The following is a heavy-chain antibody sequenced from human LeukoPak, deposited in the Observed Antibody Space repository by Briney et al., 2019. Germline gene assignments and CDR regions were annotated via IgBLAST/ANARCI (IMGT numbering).Heavy chain of an antibody. CDR2: INYSGSA. Sequence: PGGSLRLSCAASGFTFSRYEMNWVRQAPGKGLEWVGSINYSGSAYYNPSLGSRITISVDTSKNQFSLRLTSVTAADTAVYYCARDADGYNYADYWGQGILVTVSS. CDR3: ARDADGYNYADY. V-gene: IGHV4-34*01. J-gene: IGHJ4*02. D-gene: IGHD5-24*01. CDR1: GFTFSRYE.